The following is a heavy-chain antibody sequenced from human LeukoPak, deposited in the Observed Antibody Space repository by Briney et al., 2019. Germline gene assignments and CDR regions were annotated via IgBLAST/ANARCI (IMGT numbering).Heavy chain of an antibody. J-gene: IGHJ5*02. V-gene: IGHV4-39*01. D-gene: IGHD2-2*01. CDR1: GGSISSSSYY. CDR2: IYYSGST. Sequence: SETLSLTCTVSGGSISSSSYYWGWIRQPPGKGLEWIGSIYYSGSTYYNPSLKSRVTISVDTSKNQFSLKLSSVTAADTAAYYCARQFSEYCSSTSCGYNWFDPWGQGTLVTVSS. CDR3: ARQFSEYCSSTSCGYNWFDP.